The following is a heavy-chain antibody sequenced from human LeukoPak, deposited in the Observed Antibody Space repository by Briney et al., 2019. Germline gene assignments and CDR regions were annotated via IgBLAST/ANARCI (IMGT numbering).Heavy chain of an antibody. J-gene: IGHJ3*02. D-gene: IGHD5-12*01. V-gene: IGHV3-64*02. CDR1: GFIISNYA. CDR3: ARERSSGYDFDAFDI. Sequence: WGSLRLSCAASGFIISNYAIHWVRQAPGKGLEYVSGISFDAGSIYYADSVQSRFTISRDNSKNTLYLQMGSLRLEDMAVYYCARERSSGYDFDAFDIWGEGTVATVSS. CDR2: ISFDAGSI.